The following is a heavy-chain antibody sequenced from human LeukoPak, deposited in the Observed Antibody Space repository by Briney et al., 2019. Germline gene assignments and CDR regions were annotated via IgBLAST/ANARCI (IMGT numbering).Heavy chain of an antibody. V-gene: IGHV3-7*01. CDR1: GFTVTVSSNY. CDR3: ARDRQYSGSYGVAIRNEVFDY. D-gene: IGHD1-26*01. Sequence: GGSLRLSCAASGFTVTVSSNYMSWVRQAPGKGLEWVANIKQDGSEKYYVDSVKGRFTISRDNAKNSLYLQMNSLRAEDTAVYYCARDRQYSGSYGVAIRNEVFDYWGQGTLVTVSS. J-gene: IGHJ4*02. CDR2: IKQDGSEK.